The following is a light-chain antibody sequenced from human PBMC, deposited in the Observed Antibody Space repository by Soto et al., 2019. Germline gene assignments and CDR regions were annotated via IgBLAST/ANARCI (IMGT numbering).Light chain of an antibody. CDR1: QSISSSY. J-gene: IGKJ2*01. CDR3: QQYGGSPPYT. Sequence: VLPQSPGTLSLSPGERATISCRASQSISSSYLAWYQHKPGQAPRLLIYGASSRATGSPHRFSGSGSGTDFTLTIRRLEPEDCGVYYCQQYGGSPPYTFGQGTRLEIK. V-gene: IGKV3-20*01. CDR2: GAS.